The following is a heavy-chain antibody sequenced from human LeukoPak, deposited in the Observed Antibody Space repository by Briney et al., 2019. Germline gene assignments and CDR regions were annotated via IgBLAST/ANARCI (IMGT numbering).Heavy chain of an antibody. CDR3: ASSRSDFWSGYWLDY. J-gene: IGHJ4*02. V-gene: IGHV4-34*01. CDR2: INHSGST. Sequence: SETLSLTCAVYGGSFSGYYWSWIRQPPGKGLEWIGEINHSGSTNYNPSLKSRVTISVDTSKNQFSLKLSSVTAADTAVYYCASSRSDFWSGYWLDYWGQGTLVTVPS. CDR1: GGSFSGYY. D-gene: IGHD3-3*01.